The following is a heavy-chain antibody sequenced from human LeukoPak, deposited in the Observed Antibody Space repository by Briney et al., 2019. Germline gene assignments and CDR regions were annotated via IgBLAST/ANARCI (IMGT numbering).Heavy chain of an antibody. D-gene: IGHD4/OR15-4a*01. J-gene: IGHJ4*02. CDR3: ANEVRPNDY. CDR1: GFTFSNYA. Sequence: PGGSLRLSCAASGFTFSNYAMDWVRQAPGKGLEWVSAISGSGAVTYYADSVKGRFTISRDNSKNTLYLQMNSLRAEDTALYFCANEVRPNDYWGRGTLVTVSS. V-gene: IGHV3-23*01. CDR2: ISGSGAVT.